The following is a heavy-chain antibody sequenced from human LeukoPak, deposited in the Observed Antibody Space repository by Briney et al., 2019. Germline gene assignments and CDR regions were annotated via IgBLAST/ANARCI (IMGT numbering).Heavy chain of an antibody. D-gene: IGHD5-18*01. J-gene: IGHJ4*02. CDR2: IYPGDSDT. CDR1: GYRFTSYW. CDR3: ARQDTAMGNYYFDY. V-gene: IGHV5-51*01. Sequence: GESLQISCKGSGYRFTSYWIGWVRQVPGKGLEWMGIIYPGDSDTRYSPSFQGQVTISADKSISTAYLQWSSLKASDTAMYYCARQDTAMGNYYFDYWGQGTLVTVSS.